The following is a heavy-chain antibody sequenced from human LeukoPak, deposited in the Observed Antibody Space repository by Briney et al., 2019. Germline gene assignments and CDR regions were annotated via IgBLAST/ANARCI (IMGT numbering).Heavy chain of an antibody. CDR2: INPNDGAT. D-gene: IGHD3-10*01. Sequence: ASVKVSCKASGGTFSSYAISWVRQAPGQGLEWMGWINPNDGATNYAQTFQGRVTMTRDTAITTAYMELSSLRSDDTAVYYCARDFYYYGSGTFMDVWGQGTTVTVS. J-gene: IGHJ6*02. CDR3: ARDFYYYGSGTFMDV. CDR1: GGTFSSYA. V-gene: IGHV1-2*02.